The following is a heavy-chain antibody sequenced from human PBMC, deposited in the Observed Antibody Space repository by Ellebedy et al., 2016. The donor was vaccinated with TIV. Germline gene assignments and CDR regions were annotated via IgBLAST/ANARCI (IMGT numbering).Heavy chain of an antibody. J-gene: IGHJ4*02. V-gene: IGHV4-4*02. CDR3: ARGRSSGWYEKYFDY. CDR1: GGSISSSNW. Sequence: MPSETLSLTCAVSGGSISSSNWWCWVRQPPGKGLEWIGEIYHSGSTNYNPSLKSRVTISVDTSKNQFSLKLSSVTAADTAVYYCARGRSSGWYEKYFDYWGQGTLVTVSS. D-gene: IGHD6-19*01. CDR2: IYHSGST.